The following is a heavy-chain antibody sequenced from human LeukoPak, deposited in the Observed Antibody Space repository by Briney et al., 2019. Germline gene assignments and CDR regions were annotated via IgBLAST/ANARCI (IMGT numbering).Heavy chain of an antibody. Sequence: PGWSLRLSSAAYAFTFSPYAMSCVRQSPGEGLQGASAISAGGTAYYADSVKGRFTISRDNSQNTLYLELNSLRAADTAVYYCTKAASRWGESFFQHYYMDVWGNGTTVTVSS. V-gene: IGHV3-23*01. CDR3: TKAASRWGESFFQHYYMDV. CDR2: ISAGGTA. D-gene: IGHD3-10*01. CDR1: AFTFSPYA. J-gene: IGHJ6*03.